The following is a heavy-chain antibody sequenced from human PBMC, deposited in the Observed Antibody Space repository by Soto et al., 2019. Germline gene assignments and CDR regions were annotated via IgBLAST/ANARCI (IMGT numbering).Heavy chain of an antibody. Sequence: GGSLRLSCAASGFTFSSYSMNWVRQAPGKGLEWVSYISSSSSTIYYADSVKGRFTISRDNAKNSLYLQMNSLRAEDTAVYYCARDVSTEYEYWGQGTLVTVSS. CDR2: ISSSSSTI. V-gene: IGHV3-48*01. CDR3: ARDVSTEYEY. CDR1: GFTFSSYS. J-gene: IGHJ4*02. D-gene: IGHD5-12*01.